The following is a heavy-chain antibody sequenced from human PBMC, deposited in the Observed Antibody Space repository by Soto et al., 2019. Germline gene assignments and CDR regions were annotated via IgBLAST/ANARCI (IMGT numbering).Heavy chain of an antibody. CDR3: ARGHSGYDSRYYYYYGMDV. CDR2: INHSGST. V-gene: IGHV4-34*01. CDR1: GGSFSGYY. D-gene: IGHD5-12*01. Sequence: QVQLQQWGAGLLKPSETLSLTCAVYGGSFSGYYWSWIRQPPGKGLEWIGEINHSGSTNYNPSLTSRDTIAVDTSKTQSSLKLSSVTAADTAVYYCARGHSGYDSRYYYYYGMDVWGQGTTVTVSS. J-gene: IGHJ6*02.